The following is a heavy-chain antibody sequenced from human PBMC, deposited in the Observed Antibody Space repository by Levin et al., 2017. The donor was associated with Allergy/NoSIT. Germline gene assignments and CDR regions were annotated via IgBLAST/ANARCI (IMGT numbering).Heavy chain of an antibody. CDR2: IYYSGST. Sequence: GSLRLSCTVSGGSISSSSYYWGWIRQPPGKGLEWIGSIYYSGSTYYNPSLKSRVTISVDTSKNQFSLKLSSVTAADTAVYYCARWVGGIAAAGTFNYYYYYYMDVWGKGTTVTVSS. CDR3: ARWVGGIAAAGTFNYYYYYYMDV. D-gene: IGHD6-13*01. J-gene: IGHJ6*03. V-gene: IGHV4-39*01. CDR1: GGSISSSSYY.